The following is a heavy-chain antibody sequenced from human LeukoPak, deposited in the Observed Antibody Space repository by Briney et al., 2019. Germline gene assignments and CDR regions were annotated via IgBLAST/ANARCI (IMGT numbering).Heavy chain of an antibody. J-gene: IGHJ6*02. CDR2: ISWNSGSI. CDR3: AKDRGRGVASYYYYYGMDV. D-gene: IGHD3-10*01. V-gene: IGHV3-9*01. CDR1: GFTFDDYA. Sequence: GGSLRLSCAASGFTFDDYAMHWVRQAPGKGLEWVSGISWNSGSIGYADSVKGRFTISRDNAKNSLYLQMNSLRAEDTALYYCAKDRGRGVASYYYYYGMDVWGQGTTVTVSS.